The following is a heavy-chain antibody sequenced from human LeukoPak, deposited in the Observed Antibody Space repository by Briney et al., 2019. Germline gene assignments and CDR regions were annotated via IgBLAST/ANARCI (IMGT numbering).Heavy chain of an antibody. CDR1: GGSISSHY. V-gene: IGHV4-59*11. D-gene: IGHD3-3*01. CDR2: IYYSGST. CDR3: ARVAVLRFLEWLSHPYYYYMDV. J-gene: IGHJ6*03. Sequence: SETLSLTCTVSGGSISSHYWSWIRQPPGKGLEWIGYIYYSGSTNYNPSLKSRVTVSLDTSKNQFSLKLSSVTAADTDVYYCARVAVLRFLEWLSHPYYYYMDVWGKGTTVTVSS.